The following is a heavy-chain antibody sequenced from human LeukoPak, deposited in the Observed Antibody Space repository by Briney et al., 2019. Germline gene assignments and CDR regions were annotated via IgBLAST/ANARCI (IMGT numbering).Heavy chain of an antibody. J-gene: IGHJ4*02. V-gene: IGHV3-66*04. Sequence: PGGSLRLSCVASGFTVSSNFMSWVRQAPGQGLEFVSVLYTGGGTYYADSVRGRFIISRDNSKNTLYLQMNSLTVEDTAVFYCARHHFDLWGQGTLVTVSS. CDR1: GFTVSSNF. CDR3: ARHHFDL. CDR2: LYTGGGT.